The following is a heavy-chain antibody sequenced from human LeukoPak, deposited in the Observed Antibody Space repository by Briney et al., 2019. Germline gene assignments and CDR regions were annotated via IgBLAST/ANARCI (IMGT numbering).Heavy chain of an antibody. CDR2: SIPIFGTA. Sequence: SVKVSCKASGGTFISYAISWVRQAPGQGLEGMGGSIPIFGTANCAQKFQGRVTITTYESTRTAYMELSSLRSEHTAVYYCARHLPTTDYWGQGTLVTVSS. D-gene: IGHD1-1*01. CDR1: GGTFISYA. CDR3: ARHLPTTDY. J-gene: IGHJ4*02. V-gene: IGHV1-69*05.